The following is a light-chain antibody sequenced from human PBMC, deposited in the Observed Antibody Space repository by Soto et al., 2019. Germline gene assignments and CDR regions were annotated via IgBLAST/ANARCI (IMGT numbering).Light chain of an antibody. CDR1: QGIRKD. CDR2: ATS. V-gene: IGKV1-16*01. J-gene: IGKJ1*01. CDR3: QQCNTFWT. Sequence: IQMTQSPSSLSASVGDRVTMTCRASQGIRKDLAWYQQKPGKAPKLLIYATSSLQSGVPSRFSGSGSGTEFTLTISSLQPDDFATYYCQQCNTFWTFGQGTKVDIK.